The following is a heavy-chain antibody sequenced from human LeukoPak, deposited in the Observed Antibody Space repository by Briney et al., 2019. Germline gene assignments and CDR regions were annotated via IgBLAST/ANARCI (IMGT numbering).Heavy chain of an antibody. J-gene: IGHJ6*03. CDR1: GGSISSHY. CDR3: AGPPSGSGTWDYYYYMDV. Sequence: TSETLSLTCTVSGGSISSHYWSWIRQPPGKGLEWIGYIYYSGSTNYNPSLKSRVTITVDTSKNQFSLKLSSVTAADTAVYYCAGPPSGSGTWDYYYYMDVWGKGTTVTVSS. CDR2: IYYSGST. D-gene: IGHD1-26*01. V-gene: IGHV4-59*11.